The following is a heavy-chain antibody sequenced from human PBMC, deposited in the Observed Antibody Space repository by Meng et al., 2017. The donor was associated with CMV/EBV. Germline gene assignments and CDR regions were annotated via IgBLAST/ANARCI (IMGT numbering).Heavy chain of an antibody. V-gene: IGHV4-39*07. CDR2: IYYSGST. CDR1: GGSIRSSGYD. J-gene: IGHJ5*02. CDR3: ARAYCSGGSCWFDP. Sequence: GGSIRSSGYDGVWIRQPPGKGLEWIGSIYYSGSTYYNPSLKSRVTISVDTSKNQFSLKLSSVTAADTAVYYCARAYCSGGSCWFDPWGQGTLVTVSS. D-gene: IGHD2-15*01.